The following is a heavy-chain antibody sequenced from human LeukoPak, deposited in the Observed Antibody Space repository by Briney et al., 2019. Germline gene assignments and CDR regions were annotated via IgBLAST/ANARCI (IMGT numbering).Heavy chain of an antibody. D-gene: IGHD3-10*01. Sequence: SETLSLTCTVSGGSISSYYWSWIRQPPGKGLEWIGYIYYSGSTNYNPSLKSRVTISVDTSKNQFSLKLSSVTAADTAVYYCARSLPYYYGSGGEESYFDYWGQGTLVTVSS. J-gene: IGHJ4*02. CDR3: ARSLPYYYGSGGEESYFDY. CDR1: GGSISSYY. CDR2: IYYSGST. V-gene: IGHV4-59*01.